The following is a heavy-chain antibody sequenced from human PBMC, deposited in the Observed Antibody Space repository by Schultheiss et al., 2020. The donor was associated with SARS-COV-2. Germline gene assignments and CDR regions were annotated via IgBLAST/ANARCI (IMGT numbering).Heavy chain of an antibody. CDR3: ARLRLTLRYLLHSTYYYRLDV. D-gene: IGHD3-9*01. V-gene: IGHV4-34*01. CDR2: IYYSGST. J-gene: IGHJ6*02. Sequence: GSLRLSCAVYGGSFSGYYWSWIRQPPGKGLEWIGSIYYSGSTNYSPSLKSRVTISVDTSKNQFSLKLSSVTAADTAVYYCARLRLTLRYLLHSTYYYRLDVWGQGTTVTVSS. CDR1: GGSFSGYY.